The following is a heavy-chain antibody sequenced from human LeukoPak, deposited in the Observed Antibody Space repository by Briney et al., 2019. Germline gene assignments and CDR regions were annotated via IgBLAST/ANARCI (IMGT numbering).Heavy chain of an antibody. Sequence: GRSLRLSCAASGFTFSSYGMHWVRQAPGKGLEWVALISYDGSNEYYADSVRGRFTISRDNSKFTLYMQMNSLRAEDTAVYYCAKRLAMTGTYHFDYWGQGTLVTVSS. V-gene: IGHV3-30*18. CDR1: GFTFSSYG. CDR3: AKRLAMTGTYHFDY. D-gene: IGHD6-19*01. CDR2: ISYDGSNE. J-gene: IGHJ4*02.